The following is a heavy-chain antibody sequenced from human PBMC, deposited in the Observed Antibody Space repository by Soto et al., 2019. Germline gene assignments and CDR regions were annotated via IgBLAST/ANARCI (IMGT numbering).Heavy chain of an antibody. J-gene: IGHJ4*02. CDR2: IIPIRRIA. CDR3: PMKYCTTTSCYRDY. CDR1: VGTFSSYT. Sequence: QVQLVQSGAEVKKPRSSVKVSCKASVGTFSSYTISWVRQAPGQGLEWMGRIIPIRRIANDAKNFQGRVTITADNSKSTANMELSSSRSADTAGYYCPMKYCTTTSCYRDYWGQGTLVTVSS. V-gene: IGHV1-69*02. D-gene: IGHD2-2*02.